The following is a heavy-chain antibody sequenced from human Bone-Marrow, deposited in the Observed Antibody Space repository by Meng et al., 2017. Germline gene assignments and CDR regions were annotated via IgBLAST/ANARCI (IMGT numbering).Heavy chain of an antibody. CDR3: ARDRYGSGIIDY. D-gene: IGHD3-10*01. V-gene: IGHV4-59*01. Sequence: GSLRLSCTVSGGSISSYYWSWIRQPPGKGLEWIGYIYYSGSTNYNPSLKSRVTISVDTSKSQFSLKLSSVTAADTAVYYCARDRYGSGIIDYWGQGTLVTVSS. CDR1: GGSISSYY. CDR2: IYYSGST. J-gene: IGHJ4*02.